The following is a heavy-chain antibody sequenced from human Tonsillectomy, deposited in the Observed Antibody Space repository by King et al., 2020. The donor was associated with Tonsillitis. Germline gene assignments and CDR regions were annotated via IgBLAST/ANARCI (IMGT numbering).Heavy chain of an antibody. V-gene: IGHV3-30*18. D-gene: IGHD2-15*01. CDR1: GFTFSSYD. CDR2: ISYDGSNK. CDR3: AKGIWKLPRYTLLNNAFDI. J-gene: IGHJ3*02. Sequence: VQLVESGGGVVQPGRSLRLSCAASGFTFSSYDMHWVRQAPGKGLEWVAVISYDGSNKDYAASVMGRITISRDTSKNTLYLQMNSLRAEDTAVYYCAKGIWKLPRYTLLNNAFDIWGQGTMVTVSS.